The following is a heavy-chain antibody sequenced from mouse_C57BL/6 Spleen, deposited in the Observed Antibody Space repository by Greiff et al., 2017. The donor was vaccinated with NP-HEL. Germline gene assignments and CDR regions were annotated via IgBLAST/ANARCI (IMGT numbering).Heavy chain of an antibody. D-gene: IGHD2-12*01. CDR1: GFNITDYY. CDR3: TTSIPYDACMDY. J-gene: IGHJ4*01. Sequence: EVQLQQSGAELVRPGASVKLSCTASGFNITDYYMHWVKQRPEQGLEWIGRIDPEDGDTEYAPKFQGKATMTADSSSNTAYLQLSSLTSEDTAVYYCTTSIPYDACMDYWGQGTSVTVSS. CDR2: IDPEDGDT. V-gene: IGHV14-1*01.